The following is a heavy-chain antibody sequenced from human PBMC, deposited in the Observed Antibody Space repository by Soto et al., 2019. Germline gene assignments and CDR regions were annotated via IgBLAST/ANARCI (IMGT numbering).Heavy chain of an antibody. D-gene: IGHD6-13*01. CDR1: GGTFSSYA. Sequence: QVQLVQSGAEVKKPGSSVKVSCKASGGTFSSYAISWVRQAPGQGLEWRGGIIPIFGTANYAQKFQGRVTITADESTSTAYMELSSLRSEDTAVYYCARDISGYSSSWDIFDYWGQGTLVTVSS. V-gene: IGHV1-69*01. CDR2: IIPIFGTA. CDR3: ARDISGYSSSWDIFDY. J-gene: IGHJ4*02.